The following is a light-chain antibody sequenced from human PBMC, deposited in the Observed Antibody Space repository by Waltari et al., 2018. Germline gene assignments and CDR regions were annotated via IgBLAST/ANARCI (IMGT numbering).Light chain of an antibody. CDR3: YSASDNNWV. Sequence: SYELTQQYSVSVSPGQTARITCPGDVLSQKYARWLQQKPGQAPLLLIYEDTKRPSGIPERFSGSSSGTTVTLTITGAQVEDEADYYCYSASDNNWVFGGGTMLTVL. CDR1: VLSQKY. J-gene: IGLJ3*02. V-gene: IGLV3-27*01. CDR2: EDT.